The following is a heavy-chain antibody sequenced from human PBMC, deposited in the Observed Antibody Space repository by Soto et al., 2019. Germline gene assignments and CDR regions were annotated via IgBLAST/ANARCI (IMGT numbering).Heavy chain of an antibody. J-gene: IGHJ2*01. CDR1: GYTFSNYG. CDR3: ARDLRSTDYYFDL. Sequence: QVPLVQSGGEVKNPGASVKVSCKASGYTFSNYGISWVRQAPGQGLEWMGWINCYNGDANYAQNLQGRVTVTTDTSTNTVYMEVRSLRFDATDVYYCARDLRSTDYYFDLWGRGTLVIVSS. CDR2: INCYNGDA. D-gene: IGHD2-2*01. V-gene: IGHV1-18*01.